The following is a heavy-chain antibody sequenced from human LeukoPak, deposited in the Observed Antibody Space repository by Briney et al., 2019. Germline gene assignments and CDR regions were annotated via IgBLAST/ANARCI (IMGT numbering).Heavy chain of an antibody. V-gene: IGHV4-61*02. CDR2: IYASGST. J-gene: IGHJ6*03. CDR1: GAFISSGSYY. Sequence: PSQTLSLTCTVSGAFISSGSYYWSWIRQPAGKGLEWIGRIYASGSTNYNPSLKSRVTISVDTSKNQFSLKLSSVTAADTAVYYCAVGGYSHYYYYMDVWGKGTTVTVSS. CDR3: AVGGYSHYYYYMDV. D-gene: IGHD3-22*01.